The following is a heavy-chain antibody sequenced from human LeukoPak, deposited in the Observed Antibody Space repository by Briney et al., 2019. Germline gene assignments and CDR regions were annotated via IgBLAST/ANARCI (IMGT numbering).Heavy chain of an antibody. Sequence: PGGSLRLSCAASGFTFSSYTMSWVRQAPGKGLEWVSAISGSGGSTYYADSVKGRFTISRDNSKNTLYLQMNSLRAEDTAVYYCARTQHWGIQLFDPWGQGTLVTVSS. J-gene: IGHJ5*02. CDR2: ISGSGGST. CDR1: GFTFSSYT. CDR3: ARTQHWGIQLFDP. D-gene: IGHD7-27*01. V-gene: IGHV3-23*01.